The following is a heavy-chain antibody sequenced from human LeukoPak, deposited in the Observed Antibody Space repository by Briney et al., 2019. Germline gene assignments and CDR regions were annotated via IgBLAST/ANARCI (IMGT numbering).Heavy chain of an antibody. CDR1: GLTFTSYT. CDR3: AIIRGPNS. D-gene: IGHD3-10*01. Sequence: GGSLTLSCVVSGLTFTSYTMDWVRQAPGKGLEWLSSISSSSNDIYYADSVKGRFTISRDNAKNSVLLQMNSLRAEDTALYYCAIIRGPNSWGQGTLVTVSS. CDR2: ISSSSNDI. V-gene: IGHV3-21*01. J-gene: IGHJ4*02.